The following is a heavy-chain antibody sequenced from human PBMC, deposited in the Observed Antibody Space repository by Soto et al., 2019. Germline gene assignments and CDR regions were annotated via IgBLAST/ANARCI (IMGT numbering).Heavy chain of an antibody. CDR1: GFTFSRYW. V-gene: IGHV3-74*01. D-gene: IGHD1-26*01. CDR2: INSDGSST. J-gene: IGHJ2*01. CDR3: ARGGSLNWYFDL. Sequence: EVQLVESGGGLVQPGGSLRLSCADSGFTFSRYWMHWVRQAPGKGLVWVSRINSDGSSTSYADSVKGRFTISRDNATNTLYLQRNSLRAEDKAVYYCARGGSLNWYFDLWGRGTLVTVSS.